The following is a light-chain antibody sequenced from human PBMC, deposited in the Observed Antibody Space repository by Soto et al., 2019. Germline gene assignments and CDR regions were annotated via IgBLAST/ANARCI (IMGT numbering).Light chain of an antibody. CDR1: QSISSW. V-gene: IGKV1-5*01. Sequence: DIQMTQSPSTLSASVGDRVTVTCRASQSISSWLAWYQQKPGKAPKLLIYDASSLESGVPSRFSGSGSGTEFTLTTSSLQPDDFATYYCQQYNSYRGTFGQGTKVDI. CDR3: QQYNSYRGT. CDR2: DAS. J-gene: IGKJ1*01.